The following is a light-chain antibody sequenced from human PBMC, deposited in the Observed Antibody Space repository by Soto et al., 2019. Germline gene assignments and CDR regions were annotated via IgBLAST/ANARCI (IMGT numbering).Light chain of an antibody. CDR1: SSDVGGYNY. J-gene: IGLJ2*01. V-gene: IGLV2-14*01. Sequence: QSALTQPASVSGSPGQSITISCTGTSSDVGGYNYVSWYQQHPGKSPKLMIYDVSNRPSGVSNRFSGSKSGNTASLTISGLQAEDEADYYCRSYTSSSKRVVFGGGPKVNVL. CDR3: RSYTSSSKRVV. CDR2: DVS.